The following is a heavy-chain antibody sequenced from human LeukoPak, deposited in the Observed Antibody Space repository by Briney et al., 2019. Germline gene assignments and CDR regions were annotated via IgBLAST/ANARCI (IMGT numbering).Heavy chain of an antibody. CDR3: ARAPYSFYYMDV. V-gene: IGHV1-8*03. CDR2: MNPNSGNT. CDR1: GYTFTSYD. J-gene: IGHJ6*03. Sequence: ASVKVSCKASGYTFTSYDINWVRQATGQGLEWMGWMNPNSGNTGYAQKFQGRVTITRNTSISTAYMGLSSLRSEDTAVYYCARAPYSFYYMDVWGKGTTVTVSS. D-gene: IGHD4-11*01.